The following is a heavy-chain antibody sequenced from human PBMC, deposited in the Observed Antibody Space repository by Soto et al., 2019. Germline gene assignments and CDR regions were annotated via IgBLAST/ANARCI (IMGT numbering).Heavy chain of an antibody. D-gene: IGHD3-22*01. CDR3: ARGDGDYYDGNGYLGRH. V-gene: IGHV3-74*01. Sequence: EVQLVESGGGIVQPGGSLRLSCAASGFTFSSYWMHGVRQAPGKGLVWVSRINSDGSRTSYADSAKGRFTISRDNAKNTVYRQMNSLRAEDTAVYYCARGDGDYYDGNGYLGRHWGQGTLVTVSS. J-gene: IGHJ4*02. CDR1: GFTFSSYW. CDR2: INSDGSRT.